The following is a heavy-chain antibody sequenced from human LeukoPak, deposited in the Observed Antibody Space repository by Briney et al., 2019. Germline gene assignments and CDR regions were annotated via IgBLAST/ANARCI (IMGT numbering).Heavy chain of an antibody. V-gene: IGHV3-23*01. CDR3: ASPHYYDRSDAFDI. Sequence: GGSLRLSCSASGFTFSSCATSWVRQAPGKGLEWVSAISGSGARTFYADSVKGRFTISRDNSKNTLYLQMNSLRAEDTAVYYCASPHYYDRSDAFDIWGQGTMVTVSS. D-gene: IGHD3-22*01. J-gene: IGHJ3*02. CDR1: GFTFSSCA. CDR2: ISGSGART.